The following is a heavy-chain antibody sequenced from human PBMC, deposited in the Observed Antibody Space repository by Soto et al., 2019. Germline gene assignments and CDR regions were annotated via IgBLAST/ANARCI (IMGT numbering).Heavy chain of an antibody. CDR1: GGSISSYY. CDR2: IYYSGST. CDR3: ARARAKGGNSSGTIYYYYYMDV. Sequence: PSETLSLTCTVSGGSISSYYWSWIRQPPGKGLEWIGYIYYSGSTNYNPSLKSRVTISVDTSKNQFSLKLSSVTAADTAVYYCARARAKGGNSSGTIYYYYYMDVWGKGTTVTVSS. J-gene: IGHJ6*03. D-gene: IGHD6-19*01. V-gene: IGHV4-59*01.